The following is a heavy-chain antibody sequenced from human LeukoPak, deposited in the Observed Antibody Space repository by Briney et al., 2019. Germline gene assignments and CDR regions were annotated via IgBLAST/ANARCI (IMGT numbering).Heavy chain of an antibody. CDR1: GFSITDHY. J-gene: IGHJ3*02. D-gene: IGHD1-14*01. Sequence: GGSLRLSCAASGFSITDHYMDWVRQAPGKGLEWVSSIRSRSNEIYYADSVKGRFTISRDNAKNSVFLQINSLRAEDTAVYYCTRDLDLYNDAFDIWGQGTRVIVSS. CDR3: TRDLDLYNDAFDI. V-gene: IGHV3-21*01. CDR2: IRSRSNEI.